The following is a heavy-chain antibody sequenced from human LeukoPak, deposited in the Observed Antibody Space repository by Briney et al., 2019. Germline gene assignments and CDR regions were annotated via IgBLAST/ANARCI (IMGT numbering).Heavy chain of an antibody. CDR1: GFTFSSYG. Sequence: GGSPRLSCAASGFTFSSYGMHWVRQAPGKGLEWVAVISYDGSNKYYADSVKGRFTISRDNSKNTLYLQMNSLRAEDTAVYYCAKDSQGYSGYDYWGQGTLVTVSS. CDR3: AKDSQGYSGYDY. D-gene: IGHD5-12*01. CDR2: ISYDGSNK. J-gene: IGHJ4*02. V-gene: IGHV3-30*18.